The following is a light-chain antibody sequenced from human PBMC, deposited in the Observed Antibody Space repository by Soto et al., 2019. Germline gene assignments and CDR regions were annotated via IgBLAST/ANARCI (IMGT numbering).Light chain of an antibody. Sequence: IEMYHSPGSVSAKEIEKVSITCGASQRISRYLNWYQKKPGKDPKLLIYAASSLQSGVQSRFSGSGSGKDFTLTISSLQPEDFATYYCQESYSTPISFGHGRLLEIK. CDR1: QRISRY. J-gene: IGKJ5*01. CDR3: QESYSTPIS. V-gene: IGKV1-39*01. CDR2: AAS.